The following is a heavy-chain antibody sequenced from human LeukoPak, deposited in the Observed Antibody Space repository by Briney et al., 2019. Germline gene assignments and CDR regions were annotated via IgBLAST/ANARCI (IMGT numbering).Heavy chain of an antibody. V-gene: IGHV3-33*08. CDR1: GFTFSSDA. J-gene: IGHJ4*02. CDR3: ARDRGRGSSHNDY. D-gene: IGHD2-15*01. Sequence: GRSLRLSCAASGFTFSSDAVHWVRQAPGKGLEWVAVIWYDGSNIYYADSVKGRFTISRDNSKNTLYLQMDSLRAEDTAVYYCARDRGRGSSHNDYWGQGILVTVSS. CDR2: IWYDGSNI.